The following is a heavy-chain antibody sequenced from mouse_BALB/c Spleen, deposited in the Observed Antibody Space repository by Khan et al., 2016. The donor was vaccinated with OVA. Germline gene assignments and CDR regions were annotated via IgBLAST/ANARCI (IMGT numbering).Heavy chain of an antibody. CDR1: GFTFTNYG. CDR2: ISSSSTYT. Sequence: EVELVESGGDLVKPGGSLKLSCAASGFTFTNYGMSWVRPTPDKRLEWVTTISSSSTYTYYPDSVKGRFTISRNNAKNTLYLQMSSLKSEDTAMYYCASHLTGSFAYWGQGTLVTVSA. D-gene: IGHD4-1*01. J-gene: IGHJ3*01. V-gene: IGHV5-6*01. CDR3: ASHLTGSFAY.